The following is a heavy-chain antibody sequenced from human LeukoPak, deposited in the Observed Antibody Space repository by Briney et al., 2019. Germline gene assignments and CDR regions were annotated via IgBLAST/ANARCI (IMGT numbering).Heavy chain of an antibody. CDR2: IYAGGTT. J-gene: IGHJ4*02. Sequence: GGSLRLSCAASGFTVSSDHMSWVRQAPGTGLEWVSVIYAGGTTYYADFVKGRFTISRDKSKNTLYLQMNSLRAEDTAVYYCARGRPRYYFEHWGQGTLVTVYS. CDR3: ARGRPRYYFEH. D-gene: IGHD4-17*01. CDR1: GFTVSSDH. V-gene: IGHV3-53*01.